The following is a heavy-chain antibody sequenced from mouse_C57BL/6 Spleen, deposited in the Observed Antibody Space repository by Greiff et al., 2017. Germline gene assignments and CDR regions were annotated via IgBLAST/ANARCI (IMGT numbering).Heavy chain of an antibody. CDR1: GYTFTSYW. D-gene: IGHD3-2*02. V-gene: IGHV1-69*01. CDR3: ARKDSSGPAWFAY. CDR2: IDPSDSYT. J-gene: IGHJ3*01. Sequence: QLQQPGAELVMPGASVKLSCKASGYTFTSYWMHWVKQRPGQGLEWIGEIDPSDSYTNYNQKFKGKSTLTVDKSSSTAYMQLSSLTSEDSAVYYCARKDSSGPAWFAYWGQGTLVTVSA.